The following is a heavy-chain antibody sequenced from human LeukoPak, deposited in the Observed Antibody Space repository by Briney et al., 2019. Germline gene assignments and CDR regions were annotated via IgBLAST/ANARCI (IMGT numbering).Heavy chain of an antibody. V-gene: IGHV4-59*01. Sequence: SETLSLTRTVSGGSISSYYWSWIRQPPGKGLEWIGYIYYSGSTNYNPSLKSRVTISVDTSKNQFSLKLSSVTAADTAVYYCASHRRGASDYWGQGTLVTVSS. CDR1: GGSISSYY. CDR2: IYYSGST. CDR3: ASHRRGASDY. D-gene: IGHD3-10*01. J-gene: IGHJ4*02.